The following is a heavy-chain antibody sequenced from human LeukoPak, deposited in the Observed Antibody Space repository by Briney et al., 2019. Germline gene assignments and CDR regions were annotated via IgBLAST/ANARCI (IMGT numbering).Heavy chain of an antibody. CDR1: GGPISSGGYS. CDR2: IYHSGST. Sequence: TLSLTCAVSGGPISSGGYSWNWIRQPPGKGLEWIGYIYHSGSTSYNPSLKSRVTISVDRSKNQFSLKLSSVTAADTAVYYCARAPGLGAFDIWAKGQWSPSLQ. CDR3: ARAPGLGAFDI. J-gene: IGHJ3*02. V-gene: IGHV4-30-2*01. D-gene: IGHD1-14*01.